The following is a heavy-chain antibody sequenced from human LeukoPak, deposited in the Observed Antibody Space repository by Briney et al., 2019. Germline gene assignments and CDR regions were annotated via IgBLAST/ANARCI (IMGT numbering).Heavy chain of an antibody. Sequence: PSETLSLTCTVSGGSISSGGYYWSWIRQHPRKGLEWIGYIYYSGSTYYNPSLKSRVTISVDTSKNQFSLKLSSVTAADTAVYYCARGRRDYYYDSSGYYHGVDYYYYMDVWGKGTTVTVSS. CDR1: GGSISSGGYY. CDR3: ARGRRDYYYDSSGYYHGVDYYYYMDV. J-gene: IGHJ6*03. D-gene: IGHD3-22*01. V-gene: IGHV4-31*03. CDR2: IYYSGST.